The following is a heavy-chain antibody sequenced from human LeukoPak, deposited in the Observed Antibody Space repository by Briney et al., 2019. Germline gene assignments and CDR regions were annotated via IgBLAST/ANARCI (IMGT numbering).Heavy chain of an antibody. Sequence: GGSLRLSCAASGFTFGNYWVNWVRQAPGKGLQWVANIQEAGSEKYYVDSVKGRFTISRDNAKNSLYLQMNSLRAEDTAVYYCARGRKDCSAGNCYSDYWGQGTLVTVSS. D-gene: IGHD2-15*01. J-gene: IGHJ4*02. CDR3: ARGRKDCSAGNCYSDY. CDR1: GFTFGNYW. V-gene: IGHV3-7*01. CDR2: IQEAGSEK.